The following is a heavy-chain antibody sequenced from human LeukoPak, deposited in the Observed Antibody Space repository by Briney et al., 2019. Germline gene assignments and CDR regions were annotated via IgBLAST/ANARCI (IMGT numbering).Heavy chain of an antibody. J-gene: IGHJ4*02. D-gene: IGHD4-11*01. V-gene: IGHV3-15*01. CDR3: TTDPGNYEIF. CDR2: IKSNTDGGTV. Sequence: GGSLRLSCAASGLTFTNAWMSWVRRAPGKGMEWGGRIKSNTDGGTVDYAPPVKGRFTISRDDSRNTLSLEMNFLKTEDTAVYYCTTDPGNYEIFWGQGTLVSVSS. CDR1: GLTFTNAW.